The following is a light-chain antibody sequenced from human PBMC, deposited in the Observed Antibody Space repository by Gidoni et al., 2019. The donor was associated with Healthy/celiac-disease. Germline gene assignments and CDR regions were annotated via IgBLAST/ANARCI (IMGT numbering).Light chain of an antibody. Sequence: QSALTQPASVSGSPGQSITISCTGTSSDVGDYKYVSWYQQYPGKAPRLMIYEVSNRPSGVSNRFSGSKSGNTASLTISGLQAEDEADYYCSSYTSTRSVVFGGGTKLTVL. V-gene: IGLV2-14*01. CDR3: SSYTSTRSVV. CDR2: EVS. J-gene: IGLJ2*01. CDR1: SSDVGDYKY.